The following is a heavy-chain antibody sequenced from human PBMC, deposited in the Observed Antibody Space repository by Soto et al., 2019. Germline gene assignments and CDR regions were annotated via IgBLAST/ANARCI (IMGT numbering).Heavy chain of an antibody. D-gene: IGHD5-12*01. CDR1: GGSISSGGYY. Sequence: SETLSLTCTVSGGSISSGGYYWSWIRQHPGKGLEWIGYIYYSGSTYYNPSLKSRVTISVDTSKNQFSLKLSSVTAADTAVYYCARRIGETWTFDYWGQGTLVTVSS. CDR3: ARRIGETWTFDY. J-gene: IGHJ4*02. CDR2: IYYSGST. V-gene: IGHV4-31*03.